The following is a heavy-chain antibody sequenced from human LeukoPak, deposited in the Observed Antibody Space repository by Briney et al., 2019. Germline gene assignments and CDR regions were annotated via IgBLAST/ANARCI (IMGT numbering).Heavy chain of an antibody. V-gene: IGHV3-23*01. CDR3: AKRMSRGAVAALFDY. D-gene: IGHD6-19*01. CDR1: GFTFSSCA. Sequence: GGSLRLSCAASGFTFSSCAMSWVRQAPGKGLEWVSAISGGGGSTYYADSVKGRFTISRDNSKNTLYLQMNSLRAEDTAVYYCAKRMSRGAVAALFDYWGQGTLVTVSS. CDR2: ISGGGGST. J-gene: IGHJ4*02.